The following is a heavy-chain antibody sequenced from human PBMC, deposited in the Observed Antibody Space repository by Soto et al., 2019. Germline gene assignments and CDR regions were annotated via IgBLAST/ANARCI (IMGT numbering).Heavy chain of an antibody. CDR2: ISGSGGST. V-gene: IGHV3-23*01. D-gene: IGHD1-7*01. Sequence: GGSLRLSCAASGFTFSSYAMSWVRQAPGKGLEWVSAISGSGGSTYYADSLKGRFTISRDNSKNTLYLQMNSLRAEDTAVYYCAKDLLELREDYWFDPWGQGTLVTVSS. J-gene: IGHJ5*02. CDR1: GFTFSSYA. CDR3: AKDLLELREDYWFDP.